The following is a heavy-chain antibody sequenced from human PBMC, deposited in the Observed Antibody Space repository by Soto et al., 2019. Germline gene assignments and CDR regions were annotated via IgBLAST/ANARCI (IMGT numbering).Heavy chain of an antibody. CDR2: FIPIFGTA. CDR3: ARELAATPYYYYGMDV. D-gene: IGHD2-15*01. Sequence: QVQLVQSGAEVKKPGSSVKVSCKASGGTFSSYAISWVRQAPGQGLEWMGGFIPIFGTANYAQKFQGRVTITADESTSTAYRELSSLRSEDTAVYYCARELAATPYYYYGMDVWGQGTTVTVSS. V-gene: IGHV1-69*12. CDR1: GGTFSSYA. J-gene: IGHJ6*02.